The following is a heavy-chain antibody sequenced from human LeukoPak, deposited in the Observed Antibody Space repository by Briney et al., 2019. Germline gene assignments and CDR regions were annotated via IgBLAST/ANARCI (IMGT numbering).Heavy chain of an antibody. J-gene: IGHJ4*02. D-gene: IGHD3-22*01. CDR1: GYTFTAYY. CDR2: VNPNSGGT. CDR3: ARADMIVGGVFRYDY. Sequence: ASVKVSCKASGYTFTAYYMHWVRQAPGQELEWMGWVNPNSGGTNYAQKFQGRVTMTRDTSISTAYMELSRLRSDDTAVYYCARADMIVGGVFRYDYWGQGTLVTVSS. V-gene: IGHV1-2*02.